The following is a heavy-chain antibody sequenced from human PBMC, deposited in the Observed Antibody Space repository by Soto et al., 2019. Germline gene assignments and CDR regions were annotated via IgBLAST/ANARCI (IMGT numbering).Heavy chain of an antibody. Sequence: PSETLSLTCTVSGGSISSSGHYWAWIRQPPGKGLEWIGSIYYSGTTYYNPSLKSRVTISVDTSKKQFSLKLSSVTAADTAVYYCVRHHDFGDQIDYWGQGTLVTVS. D-gene: IGHD4-17*01. CDR2: IYYSGTT. V-gene: IGHV4-39*01. CDR3: VRHHDFGDQIDY. J-gene: IGHJ4*02. CDR1: GGSISSSGHY.